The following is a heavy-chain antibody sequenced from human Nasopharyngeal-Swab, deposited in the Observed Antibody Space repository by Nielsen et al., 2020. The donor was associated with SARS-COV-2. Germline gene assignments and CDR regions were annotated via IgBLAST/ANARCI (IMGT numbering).Heavy chain of an antibody. CDR3: TRADVRPAGSGSYYEYPDY. V-gene: IGHV3-49*03. Sequence: GGSLRLSRTASGFTFGDYAMSWFRQAPGKGLEWVGFIRSKAYGGTTEYAASVKGRFTISRDDSKSIAYLQMNSLKTEDTAVYYCTRADVRPAGSGSYYEYPDYWGQGTLVTVSS. CDR1: GFTFGDYA. J-gene: IGHJ4*02. D-gene: IGHD1-26*01. CDR2: IRSKAYGGTT.